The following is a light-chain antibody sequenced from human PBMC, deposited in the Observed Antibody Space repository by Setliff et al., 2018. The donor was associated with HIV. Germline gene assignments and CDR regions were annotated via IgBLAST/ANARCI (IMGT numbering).Light chain of an antibody. J-gene: IGLJ1*01. CDR3: NSFTSTTIYV. CDR2: EVT. V-gene: IGLV2-14*03. Sequence: QSALAQPASVSGSPGQSITISCTGTGRDVGGGSNYVSWYQQHPGQAPKLIIFEVTKRPSGVSTRFSGSRSGNTASLTISGLQAEDEADYYCNSFTSTTIYVLGTGTKGTVL. CDR1: GRDVGGGSNY.